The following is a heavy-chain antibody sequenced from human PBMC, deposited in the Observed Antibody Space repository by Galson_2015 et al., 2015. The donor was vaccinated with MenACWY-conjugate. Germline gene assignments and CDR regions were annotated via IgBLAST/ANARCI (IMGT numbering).Heavy chain of an antibody. CDR3: ARVLDVIDV. D-gene: IGHD6-6*01. Sequence: ALRLSGAASGFTFRNYWMPWVRQAPGKGLEWVASIKKDGSEKYYADSVKGRFTISRDNTKNSMYLEMNSLRAEDTSLYYCARVLDVIDVWGQGTTVTASS. CDR1: GFTFRNYW. CDR2: IKKDGSEK. J-gene: IGHJ6*02. V-gene: IGHV3-7*03.